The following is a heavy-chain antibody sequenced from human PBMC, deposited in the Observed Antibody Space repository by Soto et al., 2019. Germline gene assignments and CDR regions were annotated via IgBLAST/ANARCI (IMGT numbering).Heavy chain of an antibody. CDR2: IWYDGSNK. CDR3: ARDRVDTAMVTDAFDI. Sequence: GGSLRLSCAASGFTFSSYGMHWVRQAPGKGLEWVAVIWYDGSNKYYADSVKGRFTISRDNSKNTLYLQMNSLRAEDTAVYYCARDRVDTAMVTDAFDIWGQGTMVTVSS. J-gene: IGHJ3*02. D-gene: IGHD5-18*01. CDR1: GFTFSSYG. V-gene: IGHV3-33*01.